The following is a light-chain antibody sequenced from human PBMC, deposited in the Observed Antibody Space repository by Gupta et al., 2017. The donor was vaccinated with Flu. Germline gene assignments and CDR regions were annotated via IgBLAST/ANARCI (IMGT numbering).Light chain of an antibody. Sequence: SAFMQSPSVSVAPPQKFTISCSGTSTNIGNNYVAWYQQYPGKAPNRLIFESNKRSSGIPDRLSGATYGTKATLTITGVQTGEEAEYYCGTSDSSLGAGVFGGGTKLTVL. CDR1: STNIGNNY. CDR3: GTSDSSLGAGV. J-gene: IGLJ3*02. CDR2: ESN. V-gene: IGLV1-51*02.